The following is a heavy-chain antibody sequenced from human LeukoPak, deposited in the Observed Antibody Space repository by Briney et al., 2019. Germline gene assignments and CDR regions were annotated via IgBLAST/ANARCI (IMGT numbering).Heavy chain of an antibody. J-gene: IGHJ4*02. Sequence: SETLSLTCGVYNGTFSGYYWTWIRQPPGRGLEWIWDISHSGSSHYNPSLKSRLSMSVDTSKNQFSLTLTAVTAADTAVYYCGRRPYFDILAGSQMWGTVDHWGQGALVTVSS. V-gene: IGHV4-34*01. D-gene: IGHD3-9*01. CDR3: GRRPYFDILAGSQMWGTVDH. CDR2: ISHSGSS. CDR1: NGTFSGYY.